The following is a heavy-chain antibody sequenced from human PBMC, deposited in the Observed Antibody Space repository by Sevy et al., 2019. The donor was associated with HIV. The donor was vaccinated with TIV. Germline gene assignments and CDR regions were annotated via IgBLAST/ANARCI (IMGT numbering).Heavy chain of an antibody. CDR3: ARDPHEIMLSGSYYLY. CDR1: GFTFSNYA. D-gene: IGHD1-26*01. V-gene: IGHV3-23*01. CDR2: ISGSGGSGDKT. Sequence: GGSLRLSCAASGFTFSNYAMNWVRQAPGKGLEWVSGISGSGGSGDKTNYADSVKGRFTISRDNSKNILYLQMNSLRDEDTAVYYCARDPHEIMLSGSYYLYWGQGTRVTVSS. J-gene: IGHJ4*02.